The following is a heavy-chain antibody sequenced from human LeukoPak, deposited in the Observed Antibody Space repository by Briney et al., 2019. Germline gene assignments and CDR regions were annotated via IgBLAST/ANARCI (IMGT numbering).Heavy chain of an antibody. Sequence: QPGGSLRLSCAASGFTFNKYAMTWVRQAPGKGLVWVAVISASGDNTDYADSVKGRSTISRDNSKNTLSLQMNSLRVEDTAVYYCAKVVGTGTTPTDYWGQGTLVTVSS. CDR2: ISASGDNT. D-gene: IGHD1-1*01. J-gene: IGHJ4*02. CDR1: GFTFNKYA. V-gene: IGHV3-23*01. CDR3: AKVVGTGTTPTDY.